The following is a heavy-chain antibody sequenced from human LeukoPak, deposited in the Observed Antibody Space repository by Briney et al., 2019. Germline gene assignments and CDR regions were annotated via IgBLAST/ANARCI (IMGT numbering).Heavy chain of an antibody. Sequence: PSETLSLTCTVSGGSISSYYWSWIRQPPGKGLEWIGYIYYSGSTNYNPSLKSRVTISVDTSKNQFSLKLSSVTAADTAVYYCARRDYGDYFDYWGQGTLVTVSS. CDR2: IYYSGST. V-gene: IGHV4-59*01. J-gene: IGHJ4*02. CDR3: ARRDYGDYFDY. D-gene: IGHD4-17*01. CDR1: GGSISSYY.